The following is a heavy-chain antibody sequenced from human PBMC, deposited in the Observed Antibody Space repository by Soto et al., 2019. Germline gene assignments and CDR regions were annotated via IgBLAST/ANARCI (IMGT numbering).Heavy chain of an antibody. CDR3: ARVASDY. V-gene: IGHV3-30-3*01. J-gene: IGHJ4*02. Sequence: GGSLRLSCAASGFTFSSYAMHWVRQAPGKGLEWVAVISYDGSNKYYADSVKGRFTISRDNSKNTLYLQMNSLRAEDTAVYYCARVASDYWGQGTLVTVSS. CDR1: GFTFSSYA. CDR2: ISYDGSNK.